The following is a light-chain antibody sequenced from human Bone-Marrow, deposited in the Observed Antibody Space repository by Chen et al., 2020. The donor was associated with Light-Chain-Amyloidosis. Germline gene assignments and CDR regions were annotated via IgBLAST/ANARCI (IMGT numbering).Light chain of an antibody. Sequence: SYVLTQPSSVSVAPGQTATIACGGNNIGSTSVHWYQQTPGPAPLLVVYDDSDRPSGIPALLSGSNSGNAATLTISRVEAGDEADYYCQVWDRSSDRPVFGGGTKLTVL. CDR1: NIGSTS. J-gene: IGLJ3*02. V-gene: IGLV3-21*02. CDR2: DDS. CDR3: QVWDRSSDRPV.